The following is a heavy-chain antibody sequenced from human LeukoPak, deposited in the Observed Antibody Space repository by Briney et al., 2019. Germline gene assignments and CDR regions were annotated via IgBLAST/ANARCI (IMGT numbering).Heavy chain of an antibody. D-gene: IGHD6-19*01. V-gene: IGHV3-21*01. CDR3: ARSDSSGWYGEFDY. CDR2: ISGSSYI. J-gene: IGHJ4*02. CDR1: GFTFNTYS. Sequence: GGSLRLSCAASGFTFNTYSMNWVRQAPGKGLEWVSSISGSSYIDYADSVKGRFTISRDNPKNSLYLQMNSLRAEDTAVYYCARSDSSGWYGEFDYWGQGTLVTVSS.